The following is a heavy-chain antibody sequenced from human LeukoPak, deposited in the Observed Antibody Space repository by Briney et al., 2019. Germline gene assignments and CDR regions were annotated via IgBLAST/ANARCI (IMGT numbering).Heavy chain of an antibody. CDR2: INPTSGGT. J-gene: IGHJ3*02. V-gene: IGHV1-2*02. CDR1: VYTFTGHY. Sequence: ASVKVSCTASVYTFTGHYMHWVRQAPGQGLEWMGWINPTSGGTNHAQKFQGRVTMTRDTSISTAYMELSRLRSDDTAVYYCARVRYSGYNYHAFDIWGQGTMVTVSS. CDR3: ARVRYSGYNYHAFDI. D-gene: IGHD5-12*01.